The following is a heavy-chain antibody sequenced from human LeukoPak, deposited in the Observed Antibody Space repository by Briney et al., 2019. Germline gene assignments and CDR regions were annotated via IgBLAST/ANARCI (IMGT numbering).Heavy chain of an antibody. CDR3: AGRKGTSGWSWGSPYYFDY. J-gene: IGHJ4*02. V-gene: IGHV4-34*01. Sequence: SETLSLTCAVYGGSFSGYYWSWIRQPPGKGLEWIGEINHSGSTNYNPSLKSRVTISVDTSKNQFSLKLSSVTAADTAVYYCAGRKGTSGWSWGSPYYFDYWGQGTLVTVSS. CDR1: GGSFSGYY. D-gene: IGHD6-19*01. CDR2: INHSGST.